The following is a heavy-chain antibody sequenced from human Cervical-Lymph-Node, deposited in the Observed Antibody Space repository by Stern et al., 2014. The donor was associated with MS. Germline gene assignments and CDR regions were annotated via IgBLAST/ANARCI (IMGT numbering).Heavy chain of an antibody. CDR3: ARARRGFDY. CDR2: ISSSSTYI. Sequence: VQLVESGGGLVKPGRSLRLSCAVSGFSFSNYTMNWVRQAPGKGLEWVSSISSSSTYIYYANSVKGRFNISRDNAKKSLYLQMNSLRVDDTAMYYCARARRGFDYWGQGTLVTVSS. J-gene: IGHJ4*02. V-gene: IGHV3-21*01. CDR1: GFSFSNYT.